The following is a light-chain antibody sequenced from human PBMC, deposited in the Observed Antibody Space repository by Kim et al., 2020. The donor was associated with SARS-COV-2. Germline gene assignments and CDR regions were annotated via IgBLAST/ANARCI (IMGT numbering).Light chain of an antibody. CDR2: SDN. CDR1: SSTIGSNT. Sequence: RVTISCSGSSSTIGSNTVSWYQQFPGTAPKLLIYSDNQRPSGVPDRFSASKSGSSASLAISGLQSDDEADYYCAAWDDSLNGRGVFGGGTQLTVL. J-gene: IGLJ3*02. V-gene: IGLV1-44*01. CDR3: AAWDDSLNGRGV.